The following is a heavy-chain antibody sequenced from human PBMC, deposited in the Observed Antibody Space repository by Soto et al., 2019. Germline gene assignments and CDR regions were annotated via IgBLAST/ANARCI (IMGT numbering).Heavy chain of an antibody. V-gene: IGHV5-51*01. CDR1: GYSFASYW. CDR2: IYPGDSDT. Sequence: GESLKISCQGSGYSFASYWIGWVRHMPGKDLEWMGIIYPGDSDTRYSPSFQGQVTISADKSLRTAYLQWTSLKDSDTALYSCARTRSFTLGFYYDGMDVWGQGNTVTVSS. D-gene: IGHD6-6*01. J-gene: IGHJ6*01. CDR3: ARTRSFTLGFYYDGMDV.